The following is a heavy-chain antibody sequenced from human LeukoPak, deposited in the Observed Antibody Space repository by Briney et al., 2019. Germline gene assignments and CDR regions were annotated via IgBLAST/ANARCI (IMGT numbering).Heavy chain of an antibody. CDR3: ARASLYDSSAYYLDY. CDR1: GFTFSSSA. V-gene: IGHV3-48*01. Sequence: PGGSLRLSCAASGFTFSSSAMNWVRQAPGKGPEWISYISSSSVIFHADSVKGRFTISRDNAKNSLFLQMNSLRAEDTALYYCARASLYDSSAYYLDYWGQGTLVIVSS. CDR2: ISSSSVI. J-gene: IGHJ4*02. D-gene: IGHD3-22*01.